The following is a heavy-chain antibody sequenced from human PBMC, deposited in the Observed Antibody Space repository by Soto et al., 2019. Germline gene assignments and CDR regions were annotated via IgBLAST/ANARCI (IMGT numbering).Heavy chain of an antibody. Sequence: SGPTLVNPTQTLTLTCTLFGLSLSTREVGVGWIRQPPGKALEWLALIYWDDDKHHSPSLKSRLTITKDTSKNQVVLTMTNMDPVDTATYYCAHLTMHRGVTLQYYYDYWSQGTLVTVSS. CDR2: IYWDDDK. V-gene: IGHV2-5*02. D-gene: IGHD3-10*01. J-gene: IGHJ4*02. CDR3: AHLTMHRGVTLQYYYDY. CDR1: GLSLSTREVG.